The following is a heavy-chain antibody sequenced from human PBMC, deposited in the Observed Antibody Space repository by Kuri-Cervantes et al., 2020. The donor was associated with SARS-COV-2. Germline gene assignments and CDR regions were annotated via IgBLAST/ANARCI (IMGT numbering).Heavy chain of an antibody. CDR1: GFTFSSYG. V-gene: IGHV3-30*02. Sequence: LSLTCAASGFTFSSYGMHWVRQAPGKGLEWVAFIRYDGSNKYYADSVKGRFTISRDNSKNTLYLQMNSLRAEDTAVYYCAKDRRGSGPFDYWGQGTLVTVSS. J-gene: IGHJ4*02. D-gene: IGHD3-10*01. CDR3: AKDRRGSGPFDY. CDR2: IRYDGSNK.